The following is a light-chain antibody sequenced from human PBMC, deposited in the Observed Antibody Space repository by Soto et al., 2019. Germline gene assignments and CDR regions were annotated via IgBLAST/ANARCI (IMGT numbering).Light chain of an antibody. V-gene: IGKV1-39*01. Sequence: DIQMTQSPSSLSASIRDRVTITCRASQSISIYLNWYQHKPGKAPKALIHAASSLQRGVPSGFSGSGSGTDFTLTIYSLQHEDFAVYYCQQYGRSVPIIFGQGTRLEIK. CDR2: AAS. CDR3: QQYGRSVPII. CDR1: QSISIY. J-gene: IGKJ5*01.